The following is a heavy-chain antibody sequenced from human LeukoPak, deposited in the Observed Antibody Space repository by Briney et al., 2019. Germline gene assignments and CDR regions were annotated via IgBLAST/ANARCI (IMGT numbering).Heavy chain of an antibody. V-gene: IGHV4-34*01. D-gene: IGHD1-1*01. J-gene: IGHJ6*02. Sequence: SETLSLTCAVYGGSFSGYYWSWIRQPPGKGLEWIGKINHSGSTNYNPSLKSRVTISVDTSKNQFSLKLSSVTAADTAVYYCARSEIGHLERRYYYYYYGMDVWGQGTTVTVSS. CDR1: GGSFSGYY. CDR3: ARSEIGHLERRYYYYYYGMDV. CDR2: INHSGST.